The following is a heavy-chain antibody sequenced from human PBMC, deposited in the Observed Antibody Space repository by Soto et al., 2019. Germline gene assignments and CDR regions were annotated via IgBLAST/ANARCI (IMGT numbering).Heavy chain of an antibody. CDR2: IYYSGST. CDR3: ANSDSTVTTSVSFDY. Sequence: SETLSLTCTVSGGSISSGDYYWSWIRQPPGKGLEWIGYIYYSGSTYYNPSLKSRVTISVDTSKNQFSLKLSSVTAADTAVYYCANSDSTVTTSVSFDYWGQGTLVTVSS. J-gene: IGHJ4*02. V-gene: IGHV4-30-4*01. CDR1: GGSISSGDYY. D-gene: IGHD4-17*01.